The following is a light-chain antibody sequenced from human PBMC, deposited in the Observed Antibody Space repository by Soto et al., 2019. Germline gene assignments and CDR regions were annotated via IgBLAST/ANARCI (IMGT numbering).Light chain of an antibody. V-gene: IGKV1-9*01. J-gene: IGKJ4*01. CDR1: QGISTY. CDR2: ATS. CDR3: QQVNSYPLT. Sequence: DIQMTQSPSSLSASVGDRVTITCRASQGISTYLVWYQQKPGKAPNLLIYATSTLQSGVPSRFSGSGSGTEFTLTISSLQPEDFAAYYCQQVNSYPLTFGGGTKVEIK.